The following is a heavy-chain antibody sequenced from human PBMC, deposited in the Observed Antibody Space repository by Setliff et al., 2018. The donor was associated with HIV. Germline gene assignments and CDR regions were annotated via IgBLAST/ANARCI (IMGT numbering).Heavy chain of an antibody. J-gene: IGHJ6*02. V-gene: IGHV3-30*02. CDR1: GFTFSTYG. CDR2: IEHDGSNT. CDR3: AKDFPPPNGMDV. Sequence: PGGSLRLSCAVSGFTFSTYGMHWVRQAPGKGLEWVTFIEHDGSNTYYVDSVKGRFTISRENSKNTLYLQMNSLRPEDTAVYYCAKDFPPPNGMDVWGQGTTVTVSS.